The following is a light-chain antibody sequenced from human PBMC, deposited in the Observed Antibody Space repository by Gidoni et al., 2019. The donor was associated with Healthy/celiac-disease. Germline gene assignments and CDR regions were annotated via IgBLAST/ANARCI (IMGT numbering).Light chain of an antibody. CDR3: QQYDNRPPT. CDR2: DAS. J-gene: IGKJ2*01. Sequence: DIQMTQSPSSLSASVGDRVNITCQASQDISNYLNWYQQKPGKAPKLLIYDASNLETGVPSRFSGSGSGTDFTFTISSLQPEDIATYYCQQYDNRPPTFGQGTKLEIK. V-gene: IGKV1-33*01. CDR1: QDISNY.